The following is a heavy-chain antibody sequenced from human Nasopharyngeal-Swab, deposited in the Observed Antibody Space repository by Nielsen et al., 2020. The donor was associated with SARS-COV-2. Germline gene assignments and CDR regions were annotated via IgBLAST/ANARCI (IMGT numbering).Heavy chain of an antibody. J-gene: IGHJ4*02. V-gene: IGHV5-51*01. CDR1: EYSFTSYW. CDR3: ARHDTAMARSFDY. D-gene: IGHD5-18*01. Sequence: GESLKISCQGSEYSFTSYWIGWVRQMPGKGLEWMGIIYPGDSDTRYSPSFQGQVTISADKSISTAYLQWSSLKASDTAMYYCARHDTAMARSFDYWGQGTLVTVSS. CDR2: IYPGDSDT.